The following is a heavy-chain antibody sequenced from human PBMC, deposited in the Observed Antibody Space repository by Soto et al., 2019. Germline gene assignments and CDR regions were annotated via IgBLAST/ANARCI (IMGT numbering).Heavy chain of an antibody. Sequence: SETLSLTCTVSGGSISGYYWSWIRQPPGKGLEWIGYLYYSGNTNYNPSLKSRVTMSVDTSKNQFSLKLSSVTAADTAVYYCARGSFDLTGYLDSWGQGTLVTVSS. V-gene: IGHV4-59*01. CDR3: ARGSFDLTGYLDS. CDR1: GGSISGYY. J-gene: IGHJ4*02. CDR2: LYYSGNT. D-gene: IGHD3-9*01.